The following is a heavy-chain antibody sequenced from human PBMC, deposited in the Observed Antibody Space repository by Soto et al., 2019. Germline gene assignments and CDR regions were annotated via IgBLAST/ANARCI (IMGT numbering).Heavy chain of an antibody. CDR1: GYTFTSYG. CDR3: ARDSWGLAVPDYHYYAMDV. CDR2: ISVYSGST. D-gene: IGHD6-19*01. V-gene: IGHV1-18*04. J-gene: IGHJ6*02. Sequence: QVQLVLSGAEVKKPGASVRVSCEASGYTFTSYGISWVRQAPGQGLEWMGWISVYSGSTNYAQKLQGRVTMTTDRSTRAVYMELRSLRSDDTAVYYCARDSWGLAVPDYHYYAMDVWGQGTTVTVS.